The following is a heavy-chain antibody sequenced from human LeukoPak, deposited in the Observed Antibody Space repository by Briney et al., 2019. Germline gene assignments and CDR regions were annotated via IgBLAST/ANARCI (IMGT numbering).Heavy chain of an antibody. Sequence: ASVKVSCKASGYTFTGYYMHWVRQAPGQGLEWMGWINPNSGGTNYAQKFQGRVTMTRDTSISTAYMELSRLRSDDTAVYYCARDTVVVPAATDAFDIWGQGTMVTVSS. CDR2: INPNSGGT. V-gene: IGHV1-2*02. D-gene: IGHD2-2*01. CDR1: GYTFTGYY. J-gene: IGHJ3*02. CDR3: ARDTVVVPAATDAFDI.